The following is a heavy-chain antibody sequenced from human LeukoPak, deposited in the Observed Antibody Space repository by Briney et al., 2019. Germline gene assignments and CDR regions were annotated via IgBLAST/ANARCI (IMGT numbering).Heavy chain of an antibody. V-gene: IGHV4-61*01. CDR3: ARGPHYYGSRYIDY. CDR1: GYSISSGYY. CDR2: IYYSGST. J-gene: IGHJ4*02. Sequence: NPSETLSLTCTVSGYSISSGYYWSWIRQPPGKGLEWIGYIYYSGSTNYNPSLKSRVTISVDTSKNQFSLKLSSVTAADTAVYYCARGPHYYGSRYIDYWGQGTLVTVSS. D-gene: IGHD3-10*01.